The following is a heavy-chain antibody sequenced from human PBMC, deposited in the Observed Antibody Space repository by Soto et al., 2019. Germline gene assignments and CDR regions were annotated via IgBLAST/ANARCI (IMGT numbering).Heavy chain of an antibody. CDR1: GFSFSTYG. J-gene: IGHJ3*01. D-gene: IGHD6-6*01. CDR3: ARGWAARVYHRAFDF. Sequence: QVQLVESGGGVVQPGRSLRLSCAASGFSFSTYGMHWVRQAPGKGLEWVSVIWYDGNKEYYADPVKGRFTISRDNSKNTLYLQVISLRVEDTAVYYCARGWAARVYHRAFDFWGRGTMITVSS. CDR2: IWYDGNKE. V-gene: IGHV3-33*01.